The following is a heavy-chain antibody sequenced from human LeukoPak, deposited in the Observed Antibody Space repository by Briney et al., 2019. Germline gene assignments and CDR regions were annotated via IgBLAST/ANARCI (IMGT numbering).Heavy chain of an antibody. V-gene: IGHV3-9*01. Sequence: SLRLSCAASGFTFDDYAMHWIRQAPGKGLEWVSGISWNSGSIGYADSVKGRFAISRDNAKNSLYLRMNSLRAEDTALYYCARGDCYDSSGCPFDYWGQGTLVTVSS. CDR2: ISWNSGSI. D-gene: IGHD3-22*01. CDR3: ARGDCYDSSGCPFDY. J-gene: IGHJ4*02. CDR1: GFTFDDYA.